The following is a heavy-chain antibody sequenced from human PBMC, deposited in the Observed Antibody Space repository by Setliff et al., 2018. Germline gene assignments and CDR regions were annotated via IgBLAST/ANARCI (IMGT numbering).Heavy chain of an antibody. CDR3: ATALRYFDWLSPYYYYYYMDV. D-gene: IGHD3-9*01. Sequence: SVKVSCKASGGTFSSYAISWVRQAPGQGLEWMGGIIPIFGTANYAQKFQGRVTMTEDTSTDTAYMELSSLRSEDTAVYYCATALRYFDWLSPYYYYYYMDVWGKGTTVTVSS. V-gene: IGHV1-69*06. CDR2: IIPIFGTA. CDR1: GGTFSSYA. J-gene: IGHJ6*03.